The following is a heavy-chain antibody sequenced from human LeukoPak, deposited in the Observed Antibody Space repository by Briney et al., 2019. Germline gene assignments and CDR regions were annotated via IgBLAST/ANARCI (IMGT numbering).Heavy chain of an antibody. J-gene: IGHJ3*02. CDR1: GITFRNYW. V-gene: IGHV3-7*01. CDR2: INPDGSTE. D-gene: IGHD2-15*01. CDR3: ATEPGIGYAFDI. Sequence: PGGPLRLSCVASGITFRNYWMSWVRQAPGKGLEWVANINPDGSTENYVHSVKGRFTLSRDNARNSLSLQMNSLRAEDTAVYYCATEPGIGYAFDIWCRGTMVTVSS.